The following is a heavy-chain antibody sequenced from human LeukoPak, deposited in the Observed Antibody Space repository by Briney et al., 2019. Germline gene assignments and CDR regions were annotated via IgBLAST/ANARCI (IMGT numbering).Heavy chain of an antibody. CDR2: IIPIFGTT. D-gene: IGHD5-12*01. Sequence: SVKVSCKASGGTFSTHGINWVRQAPGQGLEWMGGIIPIFGTTNYAQKFQGRVTITTDEPTSTGYMELRGLRSDDTAVYFCARGDSGYDYGFDYWGQGTLVTVSS. V-gene: IGHV1-69*05. CDR1: GGTFSTHG. J-gene: IGHJ4*02. CDR3: ARGDSGYDYGFDY.